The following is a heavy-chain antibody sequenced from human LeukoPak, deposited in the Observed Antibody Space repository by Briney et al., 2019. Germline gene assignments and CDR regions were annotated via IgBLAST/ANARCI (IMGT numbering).Heavy chain of an antibody. D-gene: IGHD6-6*01. V-gene: IGHV4-4*02. CDR2: INHSGST. CDR1: GGSISSSNW. J-gene: IGHJ4*02. CDR3: ARGESSSPLDY. Sequence: PSGTLSLTCAVSGGSISSSNWWSWVRQPPGKGLEWIGEINHSGSTNYNPSLKSRVTISVDTSKNQFSLKLSSVTAADTAVYYCARGESSSPLDYWGQGTLVTVSS.